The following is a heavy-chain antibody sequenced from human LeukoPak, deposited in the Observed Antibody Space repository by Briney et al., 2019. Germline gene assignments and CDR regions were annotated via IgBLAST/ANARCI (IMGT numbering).Heavy chain of an antibody. CDR3: ARDRRWLQLTSGDY. CDR2: INPNSGGT. D-gene: IGHD5-24*01. J-gene: IGHJ4*02. V-gene: IGHV1-2*02. Sequence: ASVKVSCKASGYTFTNYDISWVRQAPGQGLEWMGWINPNSGGTNYAQKFQGRVTMTRDTSISTAYMELSRLRSDDTAVYYCARDRRWLQLTSGDYWGQGTLVTVSS. CDR1: GYTFTNYD.